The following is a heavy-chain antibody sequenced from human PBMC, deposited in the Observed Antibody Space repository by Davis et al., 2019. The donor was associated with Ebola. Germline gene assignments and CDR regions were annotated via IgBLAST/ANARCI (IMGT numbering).Heavy chain of an antibody. D-gene: IGHD6-19*01. CDR1: GFTFSSYG. V-gene: IGHV3-33*01. Sequence: GGSLRLSCAASGFTFSSYGMHWVRQAPGKGLEWVAVIWYDGSNKYYADSVKGRFTISRDNSKNTLYLQMNSLRAEDTAVYYCAREVGGEESDYWGQGTLVTVSS. CDR3: AREVGGEESDY. CDR2: IWYDGSNK. J-gene: IGHJ4*02.